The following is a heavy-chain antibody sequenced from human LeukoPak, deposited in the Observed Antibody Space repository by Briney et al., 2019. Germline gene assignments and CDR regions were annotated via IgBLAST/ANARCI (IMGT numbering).Heavy chain of an antibody. V-gene: IGHV4-34*01. D-gene: IGHD6-13*01. J-gene: IGHJ4*02. CDR2: INHSGST. Sequence: SETLSLTCAVYGGSFSGYYWSWIRQPPGKGLEWIGEINHSGSTNYNPSLKSRVTISVGTSKNQFSLKLSSVTAADTAVYYCARGQRGYSSSWGQGTLVTVSS. CDR3: ARGQRGYSSS. CDR1: GGSFSGYY.